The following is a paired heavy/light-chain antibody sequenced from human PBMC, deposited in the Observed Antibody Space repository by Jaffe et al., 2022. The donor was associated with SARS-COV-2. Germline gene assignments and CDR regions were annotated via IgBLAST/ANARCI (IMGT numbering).Light chain of an antibody. CDR3: QTWGTGIEV. J-gene: IGLJ3*02. V-gene: IGLV4-69*01. CDR1: SGHSSYS. CDR2: LNSDGSH. Sequence: QVVLTQSPSASASLGASVKVTCSLSSGHSSYSIAWHQQQPEKGPRFLMKLNSDGSHSKGDGIPDRFSGSSSGAERYLTISSLQSEDEADYYCQTWGTGIEVFGGGTKLTVL.
Heavy chain of an antibody. V-gene: IGHV3-23*04. CDR2: ITGSGGNT. D-gene: IGHD6-13*01. Sequence: EVQLVESGGGLVQSGGSLRLSCAASGFTFTSYGMSWVRQAPGKGLEWVSTITGSGGNTYYGDSVKGRFTVSRDNSKNTVFLQVNGLRAEDTAVYYCAKVDRISAPGMFDYWGQGTLVTVSS. CDR1: GFTFTSYG. J-gene: IGHJ4*02. CDR3: AKVDRISAPGMFDY.